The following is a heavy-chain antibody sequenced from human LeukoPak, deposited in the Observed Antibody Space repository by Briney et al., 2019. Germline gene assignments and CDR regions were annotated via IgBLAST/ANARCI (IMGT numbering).Heavy chain of an antibody. D-gene: IGHD3-3*01. CDR1: GYSFADYY. V-gene: IGHV1-18*04. CDR2: ISAYNGNT. CDR3: ARDFPRYYDFWSGYSGGAFDI. J-gene: IGHJ3*02. Sequence: GASVKVSCKASGYSFADYYMHWVRQAPGQGLEWMGWISAYNGNTNYAQKLQGRVTMTTDTSTSTAYMELRSLRSDDTAVYYCARDFPRYYDFWSGYSGGAFDIWGQGTMVTVSS.